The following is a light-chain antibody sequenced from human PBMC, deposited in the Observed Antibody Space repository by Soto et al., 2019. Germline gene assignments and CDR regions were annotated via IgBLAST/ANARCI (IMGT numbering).Light chain of an antibody. V-gene: IGKV1-9*01. Sequence: IQLTQSPSSLSASVGDRVTITCRASQGISSFLAWYHQKPGKAPKLLIYAATTLQSGVPSRFSGSGSGTDFTLTISSLQPEDFGTYYCQHLDSYPLTFGPGTKVDI. J-gene: IGKJ3*01. CDR2: AAT. CDR3: QHLDSYPLT. CDR1: QGISSF.